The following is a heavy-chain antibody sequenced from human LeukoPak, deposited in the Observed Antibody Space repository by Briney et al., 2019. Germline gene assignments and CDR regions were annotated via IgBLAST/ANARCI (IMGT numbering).Heavy chain of an antibody. CDR2: ISYDGSNK. CDR1: GFTFSSYG. Sequence: GGSLRLSCAASGFTFSSYGMHWVRQAPGKGLEWVAVISYDGSNKYYADSVKGRFTISRDNSKNTLYLQMNSLRAEDTAVYYCAKGIAAAGGFDCWGQGTLVTVSS. V-gene: IGHV3-30*18. J-gene: IGHJ4*02. CDR3: AKGIAAAGGFDC. D-gene: IGHD6-13*01.